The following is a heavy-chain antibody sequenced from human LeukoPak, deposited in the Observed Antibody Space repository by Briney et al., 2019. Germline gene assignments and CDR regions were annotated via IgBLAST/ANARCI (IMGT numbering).Heavy chain of an antibody. CDR3: ARLTFDAFDI. V-gene: IGHV4-59*08. Sequence: SETLSLTCTVSGGSISSYYWSWIRQPPGKGLEWIGYIYYSGSTNYNPSLKSRVTISVDTSKNQFSLKLSSVTAADTAVYYCARLTFDAFDIWGQGTMVTVSS. CDR2: IYYSGST. CDR1: GGSISSYY. D-gene: IGHD2/OR15-2a*01. J-gene: IGHJ3*02.